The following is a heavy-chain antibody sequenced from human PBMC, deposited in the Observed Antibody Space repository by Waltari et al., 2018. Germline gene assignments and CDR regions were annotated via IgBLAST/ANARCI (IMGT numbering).Heavy chain of an antibody. D-gene: IGHD6-6*01. CDR2: FDPEDGET. Sequence: QVQLVQSGAGVKTPGASAPVSSTGSAHPLTDLSIHCVRQATGKGLEWMGGFDPEDGETIYAEKFQGRVTMTEDTSTDTAYMELNSLRSDDTALYYCAPGPGDSRSVPWGQGTLVTVSS. J-gene: IGHJ5*02. V-gene: IGHV1-24*01. CDR3: APGPGDSRSVP. CDR1: AHPLTDLS.